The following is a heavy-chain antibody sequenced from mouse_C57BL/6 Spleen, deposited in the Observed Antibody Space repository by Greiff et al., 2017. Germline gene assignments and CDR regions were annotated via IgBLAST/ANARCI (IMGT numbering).Heavy chain of an antibody. CDR1: GYTFTSYW. Sequence: VQLQQPGAELVKPGASVKLSCKASGYTFTSYWMHWVKQRPGQGLEWIGMIHPNSGSTNYNEKFKSKATLTVDKSSSTAYMQLSSLTSEDSAVYYCARTGDYYDGYYGEEWFAYWGQGTLVTVSA. CDR3: ARTGDYYDGYYGEEWFAY. CDR2: IHPNSGST. D-gene: IGHD2-3*01. J-gene: IGHJ3*01. V-gene: IGHV1-64*01.